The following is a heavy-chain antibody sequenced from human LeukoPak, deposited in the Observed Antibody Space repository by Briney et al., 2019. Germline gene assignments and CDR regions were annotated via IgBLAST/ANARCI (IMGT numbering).Heavy chain of an antibody. D-gene: IGHD5-12*01. CDR3: ARGGYDLSYDVAYYFDY. J-gene: IGHJ4*02. Sequence: SVKVSCKASGGTFSGYAISWVRQAPGQGLEWMGGIIPIFGTANYAQKFQGRVTITADESTSTAYMELSSLRSEDTAVYYCARGGYDLSYDVAYYFDYWGQGTLVTVSS. CDR2: IIPIFGTA. CDR1: GGTFSGYA. V-gene: IGHV1-69*13.